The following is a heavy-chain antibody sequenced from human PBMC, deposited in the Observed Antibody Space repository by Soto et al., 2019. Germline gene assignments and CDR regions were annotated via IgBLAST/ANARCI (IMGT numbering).Heavy chain of an antibody. V-gene: IGHV1-18*01. Sequence: QVQLVQSGAEVRKPGASVKVSCKASGYTFTTYGISWVRQAPGQGLEWMGWISGYNGHTKYAQKFQGRVTMTTDTSTSTVYMDLRSLRSDDTAVYYCAREGEMPYYYYGLAVWGQGTTVTVSS. J-gene: IGHJ6*02. CDR3: AREGEMPYYYYGLAV. CDR1: GYTFTTYG. D-gene: IGHD3-16*01. CDR2: ISGYNGHT.